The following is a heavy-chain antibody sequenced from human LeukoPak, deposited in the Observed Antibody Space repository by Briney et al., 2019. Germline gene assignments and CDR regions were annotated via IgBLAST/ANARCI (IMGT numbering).Heavy chain of an antibody. D-gene: IGHD3-16*01. Sequence: SLRLSCRFSGLSFGDSAVTWVRQAPGKGLEWVGCTRSKVYRGSTDYAASVKDRFIISRDESNSIAYLQMDRLRIEDTAVYYCARGERDFDYWGQGTLVTVSS. CDR1: GLSFGDSA. CDR3: ARGERDFDY. J-gene: IGHJ4*02. V-gene: IGHV3-49*04. CDR2: TRSKVYRGST.